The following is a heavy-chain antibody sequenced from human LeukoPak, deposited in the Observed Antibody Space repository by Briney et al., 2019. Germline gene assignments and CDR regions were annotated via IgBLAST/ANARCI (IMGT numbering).Heavy chain of an antibody. V-gene: IGHV1-69*13. Sequence: SVKVSCKASGGTFSSYAISWVRQAPGQGLEWMGGIIPIFGTANYAQKFQGRVTITADESTSTAYMELSSLRPEDTAVYYCAGQTELIVGATDYWGQGTLVTVSS. D-gene: IGHD1-26*01. J-gene: IGHJ4*02. CDR3: AGQTELIVGATDY. CDR2: IIPIFGTA. CDR1: GGTFSSYA.